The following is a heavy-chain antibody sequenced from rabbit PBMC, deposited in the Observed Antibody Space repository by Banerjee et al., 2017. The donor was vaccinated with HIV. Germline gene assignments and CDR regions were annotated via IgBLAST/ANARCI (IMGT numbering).Heavy chain of an antibody. CDR3: ARAYNTGWGGYFSL. D-gene: IGHD4-1*01. J-gene: IGHJ4*01. CDR1: GIDFSSYG. V-gene: IGHV1S47*01. CDR2: IYPGFGIR. Sequence: ELVESGGGLVQPGESLKLSCKASGIDFSSYGISWVRQAPGKGPEWIAYIYPGFGIRNYANSVKGRFTISSDNAQNTVFLQMTSLTVADTATYFCARAYNTGWGGYFSLWGPGTLVTVS.